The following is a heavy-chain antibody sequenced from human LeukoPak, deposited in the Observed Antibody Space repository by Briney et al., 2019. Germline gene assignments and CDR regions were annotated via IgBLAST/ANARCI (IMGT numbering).Heavy chain of an antibody. J-gene: IGHJ4*02. CDR1: GFTFSDYY. D-gene: IGHD6-6*01. V-gene: IGHV3-11*01. CDR3: ARERAIASLRPYYFDY. Sequence: PGGSLRLSCAASGFTFSDYYMSWIRQAPGKGQEWISYISSSGSTIYYADSVKGRFTISRDNARNSLYLQMNSLRAEDTAVYYCARERAIASLRPYYFDYWGQGTLVTVPS. CDR2: ISSSGSTI.